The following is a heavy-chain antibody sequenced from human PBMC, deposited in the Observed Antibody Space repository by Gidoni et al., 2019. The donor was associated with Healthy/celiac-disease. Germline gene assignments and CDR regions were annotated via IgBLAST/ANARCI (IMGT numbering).Heavy chain of an antibody. Sequence: EVQLVVPGGGLVKPWVSLRLSFAAPGFPFCSAWTNVVRQSPGKGLEWVGRIRSKTEGGTTDYAAPVEGGLTISRDEAKNTLYLQMNSLKTEDTAVYYCTTVRVVLGYPTYYVDYWGQGTLVTVSA. CDR2: IRSKTEGGTT. CDR1: GFPFCSAW. D-gene: IGHD5-12*01. J-gene: IGHJ4*02. V-gene: IGHV3-15*07. CDR3: TTVRVVLGYPTYYVDY.